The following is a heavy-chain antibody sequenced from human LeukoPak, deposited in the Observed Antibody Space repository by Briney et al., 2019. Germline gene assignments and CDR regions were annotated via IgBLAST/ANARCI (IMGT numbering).Heavy chain of an antibody. V-gene: IGHV1-18*01. D-gene: IGHD3-10*01. CDR3: ARSTMVRGVTDDY. J-gene: IGHJ4*02. CDR1: GYTFINYG. Sequence: ASVKVSCKASGYTFINYGISWVRQAPGQGLEWMGWISVYNGNTNYAQKLQGRVTMTADTSTSTAYMELRSLRSDDTAVYYCARSTMVRGVTDDYWGQGTLVTVSS. CDR2: ISVYNGNT.